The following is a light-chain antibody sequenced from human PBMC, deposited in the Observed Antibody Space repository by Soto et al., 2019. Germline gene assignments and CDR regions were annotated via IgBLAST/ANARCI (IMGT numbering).Light chain of an antibody. Sequence: QSALTQPPSASGSPGQSVTISCTGTSSDIGVFDFVSWYQQHPGKAPKVIIYQVNKRPSGVPDRFSGSKSGNTASLTVSGLRPEDEADYFCSSFAGSNSPYVFGTGTKLTVL. J-gene: IGLJ1*01. CDR2: QVN. V-gene: IGLV2-8*01. CDR1: SSDIGVFDF. CDR3: SSFAGSNSPYV.